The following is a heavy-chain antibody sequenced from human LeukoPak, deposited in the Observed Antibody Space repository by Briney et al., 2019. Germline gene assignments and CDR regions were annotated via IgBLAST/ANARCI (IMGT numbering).Heavy chain of an antibody. D-gene: IGHD3-10*01. J-gene: IGHJ5*02. CDR1: GGSISSYY. CDR2: FFYSGST. CDR3: ARGGYYGSGNDFRFDP. Sequence: SETLSLTCTVSGGSISSYYWNWIRQPPGKGLEWIGYFFYSGSTNYNPSLKSRVTISVDTSKNQFSLKLTSVTAADTAVYFCARGGYYGSGNDFRFDPWGQGTLVTVSS. V-gene: IGHV4-59*01.